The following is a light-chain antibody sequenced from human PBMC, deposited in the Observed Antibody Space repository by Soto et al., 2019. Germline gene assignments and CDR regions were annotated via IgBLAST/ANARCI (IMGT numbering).Light chain of an antibody. CDR3: SSYTSSSTYV. CDR1: SSDVGSYNR. V-gene: IGLV2-18*02. Sequence: QSALTQPPSASGSFGQSVTISCTGTSSDVGSYNRVSWYQQPPGTAPKLMIYDVSDRPSGVPDRFSGSKSGNTASLTISGLQAEDEADYYCSSYTSSSTYVFGTGTKVTVL. J-gene: IGLJ1*01. CDR2: DVS.